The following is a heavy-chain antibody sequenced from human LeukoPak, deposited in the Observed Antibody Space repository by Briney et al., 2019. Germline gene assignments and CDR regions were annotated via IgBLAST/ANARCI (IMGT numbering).Heavy chain of an antibody. CDR1: GVTFSSYA. Sequence: TGGSLRLSCAASGVTFSSYAMSWVRQAPGKGLEWVSAISGSGGSTYYADSVKGRFTISRDNSKNTLYLQMNSLRAEDTALYYCAKRSLCIAVAGTLGYWGQGTLVTVSS. D-gene: IGHD6-19*01. V-gene: IGHV3-23*01. J-gene: IGHJ4*02. CDR2: ISGSGGST. CDR3: AKRSLCIAVAGTLGY.